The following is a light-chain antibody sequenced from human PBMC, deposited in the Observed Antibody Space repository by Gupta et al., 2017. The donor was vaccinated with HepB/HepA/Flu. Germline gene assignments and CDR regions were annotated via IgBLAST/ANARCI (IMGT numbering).Light chain of an antibody. J-gene: IGLJ3*02. CDR2: RNN. CDR1: SSNIGINY. V-gene: IGLV1-47*01. Sequence: QSVLTQPPSASGPPGQRVTISCSGSSSNIGINYVYWYQQLPGTAPKLLMYRNNQRPSGVPDRFSGSKSGTSASLAISGLRSEDDSDYYCAAWDDSLSIWVFGGGTKLTVL. CDR3: AAWDDSLSIWV.